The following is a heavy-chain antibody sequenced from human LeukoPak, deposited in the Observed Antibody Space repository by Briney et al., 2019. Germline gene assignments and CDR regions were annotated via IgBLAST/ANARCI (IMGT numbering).Heavy chain of an antibody. CDR2: IYYSGST. CDR3: ARHSSSSGASNWFDP. Sequence: PSETLSLTCAVSGYSISSSYYWGWIRQPPGKGLEWIGSIYYSGSTYYNPSLKSRVTISVDTSKNQFSLKLSSVTAADTAVYYCARHSSSSGASNWFDPWGQGTLVTVSS. D-gene: IGHD6-6*01. CDR1: GYSISSSYY. J-gene: IGHJ5*02. V-gene: IGHV4-38-2*01.